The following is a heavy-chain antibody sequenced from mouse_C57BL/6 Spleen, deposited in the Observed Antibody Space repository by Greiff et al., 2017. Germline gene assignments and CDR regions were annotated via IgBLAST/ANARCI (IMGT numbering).Heavy chain of an antibody. CDR1: GYTFTSYW. CDR3: ARYYDGMGYFDV. V-gene: IGHV1-69*01. CDR2: IDPSDSYT. J-gene: IGHJ1*03. Sequence: VQLQQPGAELVMPGASVKLSCKASGYTFTSYWMHWVKQRPGQGLEWIGEIDPSDSYTNYNQKFKGKSTLTVDKSSSTAYMQLSSLTSEDSAVYYCARYYDGMGYFDVWGTGTTVTVSS. D-gene: IGHD1-1*01.